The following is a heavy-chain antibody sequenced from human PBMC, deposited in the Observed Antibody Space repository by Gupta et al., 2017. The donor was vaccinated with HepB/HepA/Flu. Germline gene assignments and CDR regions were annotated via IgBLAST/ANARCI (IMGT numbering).Heavy chain of an antibody. CDR3: FTSRD. Sequence: EVQVVESGGGLVQPGGSLRLSCVVSGFTFGQFWMNCVRQAPGKGLEWVANINREGNEKHYVDSVKGRFTITRDNAKQSVYLQMNSLRVEDTAVYYCFTSRDWGQGSLVTVSS. V-gene: IGHV3-7*01. J-gene: IGHJ1*01. CDR2: INREGNEK. CDR1: GFTFGQFW. D-gene: IGHD2/OR15-2a*01.